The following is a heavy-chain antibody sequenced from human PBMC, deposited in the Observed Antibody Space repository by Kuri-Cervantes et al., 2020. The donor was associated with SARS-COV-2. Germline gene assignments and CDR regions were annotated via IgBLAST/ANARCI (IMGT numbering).Heavy chain of an antibody. V-gene: IGHV4-39*01. CDR1: GGSIRSSRYY. CDR3: ASQVDTAMAFDY. CDR2: IYYSGST. D-gene: IGHD5-18*01. J-gene: IGHJ4*02. Sequence: GSLRLSFTVSGGSIRSSRYYWGWIRQPPGKGLEWIGSIYYSGSTYYNPSLKSRVTISVDTSKNQFSLKLSSVTAADTAVYYCASQVDTAMAFDYWGQGTLVTVSS.